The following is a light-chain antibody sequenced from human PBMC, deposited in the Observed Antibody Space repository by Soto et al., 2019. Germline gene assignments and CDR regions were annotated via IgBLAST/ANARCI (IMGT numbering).Light chain of an antibody. V-gene: IGLV2-8*01. J-gene: IGLJ1*01. CDR2: EVN. CDR3: SSYAGSSNV. CDR1: SSDVGGYNY. Sequence: QAVVTQPPSVSGAPGQRVTISCTGTSSDVGGYNYVSWYQQHPGKAPKLMIYEVNKRPSGVPDRFSGSKSGNTASLTVSGLQAEDEADYYCSSYAGSSNVFGTGTKVTVL.